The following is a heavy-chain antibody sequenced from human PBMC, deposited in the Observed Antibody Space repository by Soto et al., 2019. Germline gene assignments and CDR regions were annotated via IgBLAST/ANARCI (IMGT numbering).Heavy chain of an antibody. CDR3: AKTWGYYGLDV. D-gene: IGHD7-27*01. CDR2: ISGSGGST. Sequence: GGSLRLSCAASGFIFTTYAMNWVRQAPGKGLEWVSTISGSGGSTYYADSVNGRFTISRDNSKNTVYLQMNSLRVEDTALYYCAKTWGYYGLDVWGQGTTVTVSS. J-gene: IGHJ6*02. CDR1: GFIFTTYA. V-gene: IGHV3-23*01.